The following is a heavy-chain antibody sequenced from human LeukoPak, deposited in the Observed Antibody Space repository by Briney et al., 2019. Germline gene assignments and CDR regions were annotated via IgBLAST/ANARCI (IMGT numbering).Heavy chain of an antibody. CDR3: ARDLIRPWLVAGEGFDF. CDR2: IRGSGYTI. J-gene: IGHJ3*01. D-gene: IGHD6-19*01. CDR1: GFTFKTYS. Sequence: PLGSLRLSSAASGFTFKTYSTNWVRPAPRRGMEWLSNIRGSGYTIYTAGSVKGQFTISRDNAKNSLYLQMNRLRVEDTAIYYCARDLIRPWLVAGEGFDFWGQGTMVTVSS. V-gene: IGHV3-48*01.